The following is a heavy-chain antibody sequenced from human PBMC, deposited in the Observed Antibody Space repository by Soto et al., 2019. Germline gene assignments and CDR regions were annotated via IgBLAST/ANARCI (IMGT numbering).Heavy chain of an antibody. CDR3: ARHPVDTAMDNYSSYGMDV. V-gene: IGHV4-39*01. CDR1: VVSISSSSYY. D-gene: IGHD5-18*01. CDR2: IYYSGST. J-gene: IGHJ6*02. Sequence: PSETLSLTCTVSVVSISSSSYYWGWIRQPPGKGLEWIGSIYYSGSTYYNPSLKSRVTISVGTSKNQFSLKLSSVTAADTAVYYCARHPVDTAMDNYSSYGMDVWGQGTTVTVSS.